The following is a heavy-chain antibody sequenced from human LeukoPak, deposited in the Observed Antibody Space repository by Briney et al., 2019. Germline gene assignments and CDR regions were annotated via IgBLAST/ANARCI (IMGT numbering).Heavy chain of an antibody. CDR2: ITTGSSYI. J-gene: IGHJ6*03. CDR1: GFSFTSYA. V-gene: IGHV3-21*06. D-gene: IGHD1-1*01. CDR3: ARVEATTARSYYYYYMDV. Sequence: PGGSLRLSCSASGFSFTSYAMNWVRQPPGKGLEWVSSITTGSSYIYYADSVRGRFSVSRDNAKNSLHLEMNSLRAEDTAVYYCARVEATTARSYYYYYMDVWGKGTTVTVSS.